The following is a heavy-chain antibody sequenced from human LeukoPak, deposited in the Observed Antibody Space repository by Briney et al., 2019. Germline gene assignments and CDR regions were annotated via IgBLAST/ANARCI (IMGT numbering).Heavy chain of an antibody. CDR3: ARLFVVPAALAYYYYMDV. J-gene: IGHJ6*03. CDR2: ISGSSSTI. D-gene: IGHD2-2*01. Sequence: PGGSLRLSCAASGFSFSTYTMKWVRQAPGKGLEWVSYISGSSSTIYYADSVKGRFTISRDNAKNSLYLQMNSLRAEDTAVYYCARLFVVPAALAYYYYMDVWGKGTTVTVSS. V-gene: IGHV3-48*01. CDR1: GFSFSTYT.